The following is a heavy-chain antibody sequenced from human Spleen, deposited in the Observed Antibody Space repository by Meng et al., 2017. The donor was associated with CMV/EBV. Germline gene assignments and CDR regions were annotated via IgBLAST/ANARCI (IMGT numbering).Heavy chain of an antibody. CDR1: GFTFRNVA. D-gene: IGHD6-13*01. CDR3: ARGGIAPGGVDY. CDR2: ISFDGTKE. Sequence: CAASGFTFRNVAMHWVRQAPGKGLEWMELISFDGTKEYYADSVKGRLTISRDNSESIVYVQMNSLRIEDTAVYYCARGGIAPGGVDYWGHGALVTVSS. V-gene: IGHV3-30*04. J-gene: IGHJ4*01.